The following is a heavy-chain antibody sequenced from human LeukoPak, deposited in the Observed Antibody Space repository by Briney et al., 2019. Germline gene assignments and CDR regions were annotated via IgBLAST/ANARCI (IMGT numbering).Heavy chain of an antibody. Sequence: ASVKVSCKASGDTVATDYTHWLRQSPGQGLEWVGIVNSKDGSTSLAQRFQGRVTMTTDTSTSTAYMELRSLRSDDTAVYYCARDGYSSGWDYYYYYMDVWGKGTTVTISS. CDR3: ARDGYSSGWDYYYYYMDV. CDR1: GDTVATDY. D-gene: IGHD6-19*01. CDR2: VNSKDGST. J-gene: IGHJ6*03. V-gene: IGHV1-46*01.